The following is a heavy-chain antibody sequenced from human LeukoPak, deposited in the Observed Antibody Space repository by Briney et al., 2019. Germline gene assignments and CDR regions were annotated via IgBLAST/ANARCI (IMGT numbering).Heavy chain of an antibody. Sequence: GASVKVSCKASGGTFSSYAISWVRQAPGQGLEWMGGIIPIFGTANYAQKFQGRVTITADESTSTAYMELSSLRSEDTAVYYCASRGGYGDYRSYYYYMDVWGKGTTVTISS. CDR3: ASRGGYGDYRSYYYYMDV. CDR2: IIPIFGTA. CDR1: GGTFSSYA. J-gene: IGHJ6*03. D-gene: IGHD4-17*01. V-gene: IGHV1-69*13.